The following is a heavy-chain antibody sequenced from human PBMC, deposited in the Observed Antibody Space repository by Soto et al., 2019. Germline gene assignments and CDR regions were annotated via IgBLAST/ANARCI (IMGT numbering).Heavy chain of an antibody. CDR2: IYYSGST. V-gene: IGHV4-39*01. J-gene: IGHJ4*02. D-gene: IGHD3-16*02. CDR3: ASGIMITCGAVIPNPPFGY. Sequence: QLQLQESGPGLVKPSETLSLTCTVSGGSISSSSYYWGWIRQPPGKGLEWIGSIYYSGSTYYNPSLQSRVTISVDTSKNQFSLKLSSVTAADTAVYYCASGIMITCGAVIPNPPFGYWGQGTLVTVSS. CDR1: GGSISSSSYY.